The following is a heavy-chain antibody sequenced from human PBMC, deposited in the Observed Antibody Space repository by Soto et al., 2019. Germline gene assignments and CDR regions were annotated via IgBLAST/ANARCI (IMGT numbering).Heavy chain of an antibody. CDR3: AKVASSSYYYGGYFDY. CDR1: GFTFSSYA. Sequence: EVQLLESGGGLVQPGGSLRLSCAASGFTFSSYAMSWVRQAPGKGLEWVSAISGSGGSTYYADSVKGRFTISRDNSKNTLYLQMNSLRAEDTAVYYCAKVASSSYYYGGYFDYWGQGTLVTVPS. D-gene: IGHD3-22*01. V-gene: IGHV3-23*01. CDR2: ISGSGGST. J-gene: IGHJ4*02.